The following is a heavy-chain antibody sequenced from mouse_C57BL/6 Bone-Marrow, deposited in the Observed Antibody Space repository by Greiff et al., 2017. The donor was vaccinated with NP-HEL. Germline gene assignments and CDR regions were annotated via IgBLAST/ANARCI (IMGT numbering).Heavy chain of an antibody. CDR1: GYTFTSYW. CDR2: INPSSGYT. V-gene: IGHV1-7*01. J-gene: IGHJ4*01. Sequence: QVHVKQSGAELAKPGASVKLSCKASGYTFTSYWLHWVKQRPGQGLEWIGYINPSSGYTKYNQKFKDKATLTADKSSSTAYMQLSSLTYEDSAVYYCARGYYGTYAMDYWGQGTSVTVSS. CDR3: ARGYYGTYAMDY. D-gene: IGHD1-1*01.